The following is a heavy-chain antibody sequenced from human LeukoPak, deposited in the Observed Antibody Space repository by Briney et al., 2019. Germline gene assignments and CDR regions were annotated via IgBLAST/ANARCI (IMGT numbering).Heavy chain of an antibody. J-gene: IGHJ4*02. V-gene: IGHV3-30*01. CDR2: ISYDGSNK. CDR1: GFTFSSYA. CDR3: ARDRAMVRGVYPIAPFQFDY. D-gene: IGHD3-10*01. Sequence: GRSLRLSCAASGFTFSSYAMHWVRQAPGKGLEWVAVISYDGSNKYYADSVKGRFTISRDNSKNTLYLQMNSLRAEDTAVYYCARDRAMVRGVYPIAPFQFDYWGQGTLVTVSS.